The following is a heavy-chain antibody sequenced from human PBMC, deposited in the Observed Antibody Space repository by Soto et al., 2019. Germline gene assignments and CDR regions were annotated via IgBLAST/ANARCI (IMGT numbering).Heavy chain of an antibody. V-gene: IGHV4-30-4*02. D-gene: IGHD3-10*01. Sequence: SDTLSLTCTVSGDSISIGDYYWGWILHPPGKGLEWIGCIYYSGNTYYNPSLKRRFSISVDTSKNQFSLQLSSVTVADTAVYYCARQYYFGSGSYYNRSFDFWGQGTLVTVSS. J-gene: IGHJ4*02. CDR2: IYYSGNT. CDR3: ARQYYFGSGSYYNRSFDF. CDR1: GDSISIGDYY.